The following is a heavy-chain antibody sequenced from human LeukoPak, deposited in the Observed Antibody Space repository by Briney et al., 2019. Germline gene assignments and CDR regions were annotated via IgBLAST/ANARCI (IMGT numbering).Heavy chain of an antibody. J-gene: IGHJ5*02. CDR3: ARYLYYDFWSGYNWFDP. CDR1: GDSISSGGHY. Sequence: PSQTLSLTCTVSGDSISSGGHYWSWIRQHPGKGLEWIGYIYYSGSTYYNPSLKSRVTISVDTSKNQFSLKLSSVTAADTAVYYCARYLYYDFWSGYNWFDPWGQGTLVTVSS. V-gene: IGHV4-31*03. D-gene: IGHD3-3*01. CDR2: IYYSGST.